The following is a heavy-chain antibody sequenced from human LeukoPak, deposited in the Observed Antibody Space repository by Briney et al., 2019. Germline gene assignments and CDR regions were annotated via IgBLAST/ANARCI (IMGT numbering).Heavy chain of an antibody. CDR2: IYHSGTT. V-gene: IGHV4-38-2*02. CDR1: GYSISSAYY. CDR3: ARAYCGGDCYNSRGWFDL. Sequence: SETLSLTCTVSGYSISSAYYWVWIRQPPGKGLEWIGTIYHSGTTYYNPSLKSRVAISVDTSKNQFSLKLSSVTAADTAIYCCARAYCGGDCYNSRGWFDLWGQGTLVTVSS. D-gene: IGHD2-21*02. J-gene: IGHJ5*02.